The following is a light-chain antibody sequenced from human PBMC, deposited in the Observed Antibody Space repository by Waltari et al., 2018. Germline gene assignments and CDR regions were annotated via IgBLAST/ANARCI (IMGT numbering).Light chain of an antibody. V-gene: IGKV3-20*01. CDR2: AGS. Sequence: VLTQSAGTPSSSPGERAIPSCRASQSISTYLVWYQQTPGHAPRLLIYAGSTRAAGIPDRFSGSGYGTDFTLTISRLEPEDFAMYYCQNHERLPATFGQGTKVEFK. CDR3: QNHERLPAT. CDR1: QSISTY. J-gene: IGKJ1*01.